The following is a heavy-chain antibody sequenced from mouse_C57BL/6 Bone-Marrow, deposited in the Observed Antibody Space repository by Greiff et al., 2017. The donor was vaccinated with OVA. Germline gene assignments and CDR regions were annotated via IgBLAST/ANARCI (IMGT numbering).Heavy chain of an antibody. Sequence: EVQRVESGGGLVQPGGSLKLSCAASGFTFSDYYMYWVRQTPEKRLEWVAYISNGGGSTYYPDTVKGRFTISRDNAKNTLYLQMSRLKSEDTAMYYCARLNWDRFDYWGQGTTLTVSS. CDR2: ISNGGGST. CDR1: GFTFSDYY. D-gene: IGHD4-1*02. CDR3: ARLNWDRFDY. V-gene: IGHV5-12*01. J-gene: IGHJ2*01.